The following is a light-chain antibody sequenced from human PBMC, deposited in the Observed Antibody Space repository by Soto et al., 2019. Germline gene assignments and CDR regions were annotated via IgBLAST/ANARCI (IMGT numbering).Light chain of an antibody. CDR1: SNDIGPYNY. V-gene: IGLV2-14*03. J-gene: IGLJ2*01. CDR3: SSYTSIIAVV. CDR2: DVT. Sequence: QSALTQPASLSGSPGQSITISCTGTSNDIGPYNYVSWYQQHPGKAPRLLIYDVTNRPSGVSDRFSGSKSGRTASLTISGLQAEDEADYYCSSYTSIIAVVFGGGTKLTVL.